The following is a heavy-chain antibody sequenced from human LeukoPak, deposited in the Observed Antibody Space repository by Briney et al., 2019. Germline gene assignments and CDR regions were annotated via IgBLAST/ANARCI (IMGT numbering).Heavy chain of an antibody. CDR3: ARQERPVGWYGVGWFDP. CDR2: IYCSGST. J-gene: IGHJ5*02. CDR1: GGSISSSSYY. D-gene: IGHD6-19*01. V-gene: IGHV4-39*01. Sequence: SETLSLTCTVSGGSISSSSYYWGWIRQPPGKGLEWIGSIYCSGSTYYNPSLKSRVAIFVDTSKNQFSLRLSSVTAADTAVYYCARQERPVGWYGVGWFDPWGQGTLVTVSS.